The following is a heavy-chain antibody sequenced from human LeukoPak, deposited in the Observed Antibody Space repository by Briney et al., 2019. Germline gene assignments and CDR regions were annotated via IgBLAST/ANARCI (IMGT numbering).Heavy chain of an antibody. V-gene: IGHV3-30*18. CDR3: AKDRYQGKHHGPFDY. CDR1: GFTFSSYG. J-gene: IGHJ4*02. Sequence: PGRSLRLSCAASGFTFSSYGMHWVRQAPGKGLEWVAVISYDGSNKYYADSVKGRLTISRDNSKNTLYLQMNSLRAEDTAVYYCAKDRYQGKHHGPFDYWGQGTLVTVSS. CDR2: ISYDGSNK. D-gene: IGHD3-9*01.